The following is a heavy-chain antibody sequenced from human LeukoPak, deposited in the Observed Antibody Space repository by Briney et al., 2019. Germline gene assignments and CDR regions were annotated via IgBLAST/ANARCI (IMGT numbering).Heavy chain of an antibody. J-gene: IGHJ4*02. CDR2: ISAYNGNT. CDR3: ARNPGIAAAGLAYYFDY. Sequence: GASVKVSCKASGYTFTSYDINWVRQATGQGLERMGWISAYNGNTNYAQKLQGRVTMTTDTSTSTAYMELRSLRSDDTAVYYCARNPGIAAAGLAYYFDYWGQGTLVTVSS. D-gene: IGHD6-13*01. CDR1: GYTFTSYD. V-gene: IGHV1-18*01.